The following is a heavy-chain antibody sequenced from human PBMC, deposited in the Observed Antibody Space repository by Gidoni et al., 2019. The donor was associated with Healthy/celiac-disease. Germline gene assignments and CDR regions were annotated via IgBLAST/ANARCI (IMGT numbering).Heavy chain of an antibody. D-gene: IGHD3-22*01. CDR3: AKDFFDSRGYYQYYFDY. J-gene: IGHJ4*02. V-gene: IGHV3-23*01. Sequence: GFTFSSYAMSWVRQAPGKGLEWVSAISGSGGSTYYADSVKGRFTISRDNSKNTLDLQMNSLRGEDTAVYYCAKDFFDSRGYYQYYFDYWGQGTLGNVSS. CDR2: ISGSGGST. CDR1: GFTFSSYA.